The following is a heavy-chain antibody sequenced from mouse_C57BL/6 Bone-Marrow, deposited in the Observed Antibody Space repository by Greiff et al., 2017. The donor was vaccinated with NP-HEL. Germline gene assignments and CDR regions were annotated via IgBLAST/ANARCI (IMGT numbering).Heavy chain of an antibody. CDR3: ARSGFDYCDD. CDR1: GYTFTDYY. V-gene: IGHV1-26*01. CDR2: INPNNGGT. J-gene: IGHJ2*01. D-gene: IGHD3-1*01. Sequence: EVQLQQSGPELVKPGASVKISCKASGYTFTDYYMNWVKQSHGKSLEWIGDINPNNGGTSYNQKFKGKATLTVDKSSSTAYMELRSLTSEDSAVYYCARSGFDYCDDWGQGTTLTVSS.